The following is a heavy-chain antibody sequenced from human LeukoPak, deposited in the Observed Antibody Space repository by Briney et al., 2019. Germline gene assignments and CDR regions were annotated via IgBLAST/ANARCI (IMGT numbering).Heavy chain of an antibody. CDR1: GGSISSYY. D-gene: IGHD1-26*01. J-gene: IGHJ4*02. Sequence: PSETLSLTCTVSGGSISSYYWSWIRQPPGKGLEWIGYIYYSGSTNYNPSLKSRVTISVDTSKNQFSLKLSSVTAADTAVYYCARRKVIVGATNFDYWGQGTLVTVSS. CDR2: IYYSGST. V-gene: IGHV4-59*12. CDR3: ARRKVIVGATNFDY.